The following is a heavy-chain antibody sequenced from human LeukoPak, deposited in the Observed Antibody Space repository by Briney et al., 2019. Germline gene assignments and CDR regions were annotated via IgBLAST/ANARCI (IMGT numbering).Heavy chain of an antibody. J-gene: IGHJ4*02. D-gene: IGHD2-8*01. V-gene: IGHV3-30-3*01. CDR1: GFTFSSYA. CDR2: ISYDGSNE. CDR3: ARSLYCTNGVCQYTYDY. Sequence: GGSLRLSCAVSGFTFSSYAMHWVRQAPGTGLEGVAVISYDGSNEYYADSVKGRFTISRDNSKNTLYLQMNSLRAEDTAVYYCARSLYCTNGVCQYTYDYWGQGTLVTVSS.